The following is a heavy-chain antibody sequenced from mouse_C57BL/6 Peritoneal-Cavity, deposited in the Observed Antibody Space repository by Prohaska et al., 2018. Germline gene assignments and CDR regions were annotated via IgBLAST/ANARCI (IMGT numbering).Heavy chain of an antibody. Sequence: EVQLLETGGGLVQPGGSRGLSCEGSGFTFSGFWMSWVRQTPGKTLEWIGDINSYGCAINYAPSIKDRFTIFRDNDKSTLYLQMSNVRSEDTATYFCMRYHDGYWYFDVWGTGTTVTVSS. CDR3: MRYHDGYWYFDV. J-gene: IGHJ1*03. CDR1: GFTFSGFW. CDR2: INSYGCAI. V-gene: IGHV11-2*01. D-gene: IGHD2-12*01.